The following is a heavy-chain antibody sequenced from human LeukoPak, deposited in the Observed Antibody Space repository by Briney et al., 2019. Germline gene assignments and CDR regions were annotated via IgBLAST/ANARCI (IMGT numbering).Heavy chain of an antibody. J-gene: IGHJ6*02. V-gene: IGHV3-48*04. CDR2: ISTGGITI. CDR3: ARRGYYYYGLDV. Sequence: PGGSLRLSCAASGFTFSSYGIHWVRQAPGKGLEWVSYISTGGITIYYADSVKGRFTISRDNAKNSLYLQMNSLRAEDTAVYYCARRGYYYYGLDVWGQGTTVTVSS. D-gene: IGHD3-10*01. CDR1: GFTFSSYG.